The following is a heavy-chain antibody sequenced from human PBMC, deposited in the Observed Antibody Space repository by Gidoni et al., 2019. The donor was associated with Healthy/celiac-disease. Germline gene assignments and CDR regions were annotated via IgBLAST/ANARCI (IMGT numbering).Heavy chain of an antibody. CDR1: GGSFSGSY. V-gene: IGHV4-34*01. CDR2: INHSGST. J-gene: IGHJ3*02. D-gene: IGHD2-2*01. Sequence: QVQLQQWCAGLLKPSETLSLTCAVYGGSFSGSYWSWIRQPPGKGLEWSGEINHSGSTKYNPYLKSRVTISVDTSKNQFSLKLSYVNAADTAVYYCARGRGRYCSSTSCSRVAFDIWGQGTMVTVSS. CDR3: ARGRGRYCSSTSCSRVAFDI.